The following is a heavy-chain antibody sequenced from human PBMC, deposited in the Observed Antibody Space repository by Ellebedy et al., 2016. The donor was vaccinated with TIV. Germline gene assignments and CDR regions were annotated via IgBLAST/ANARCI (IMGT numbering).Heavy chain of an antibody. J-gene: IGHJ4*02. Sequence: PGGSLRLSCAVSGFTFSSYWMHWVRQVPGKGLVWVSRITPDGRTTTYADSVKGRFTISRDNAKNSLYLQMNSLRVEDTALYHCARSRYPGARSSFDSWGQGTLVTVSS. CDR3: ARSRYPGARSSFDS. D-gene: IGHD6-6*01. V-gene: IGHV3-74*01. CDR2: ITPDGRTT. CDR1: GFTFSSYW.